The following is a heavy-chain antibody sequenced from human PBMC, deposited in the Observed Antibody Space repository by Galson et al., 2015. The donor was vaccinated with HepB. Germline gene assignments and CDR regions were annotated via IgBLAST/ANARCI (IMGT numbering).Heavy chain of an antibody. V-gene: IGHV3-21*01. Sequence: SLRLSCAASGFTFSSYSMNWVRQAPGKGLEWVSSISSSSSYIYYADSVKGRFTISRDNAKNSLYLQTNSLRAEDTAVYYCASQWGPMVRGVRGNDYWGQGTLVTVSS. CDR2: ISSSSSYI. J-gene: IGHJ4*02. D-gene: IGHD3-10*01. CDR1: GFTFSSYS. CDR3: ASQWGPMVRGVRGNDY.